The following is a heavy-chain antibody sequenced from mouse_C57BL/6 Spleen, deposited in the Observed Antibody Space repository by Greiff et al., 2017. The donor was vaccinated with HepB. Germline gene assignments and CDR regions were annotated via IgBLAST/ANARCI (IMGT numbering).Heavy chain of an antibody. J-gene: IGHJ1*03. D-gene: IGHD1-1*01. CDR2: ISSGSSTI. V-gene: IGHV5-17*01. CDR1: GFTFSDYG. Sequence: EVQWVESGGGLVKPGGSLKLSCAASGFTFSDYGMHWVRQAPEKGLEWVAYISSGSSTIYYADTVKGRFTISRDNAKNTLFLQMTSLRSEDTAMYYCARGITTVVAPYFDVWGTGTTVTVSS. CDR3: ARGITTVVAPYFDV.